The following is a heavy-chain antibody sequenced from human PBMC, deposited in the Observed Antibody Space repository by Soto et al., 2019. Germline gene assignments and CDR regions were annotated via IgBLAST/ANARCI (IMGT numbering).Heavy chain of an antibody. CDR2: ISSSSSYI. D-gene: IGHD3-22*01. Sequence: PGGSLRLSCAASGFTFSSYSMNWVRQAPGKGLEWVSSISSSSSYIYYADSVKGRFTISRDNAKNSLYLQMNSLRAEDTAVYYCARTPAPMIVVAPLYYYGMDVWGQVTTVTVSS. V-gene: IGHV3-21*01. CDR3: ARTPAPMIVVAPLYYYGMDV. J-gene: IGHJ6*02. CDR1: GFTFSSYS.